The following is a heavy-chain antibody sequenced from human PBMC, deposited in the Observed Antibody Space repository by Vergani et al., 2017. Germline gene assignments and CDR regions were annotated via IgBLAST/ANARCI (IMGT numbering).Heavy chain of an antibody. CDR3: ARDSRVGATNLDY. CDR2: IWYDGSNK. CDR1: GFTFSSYG. J-gene: IGHJ4*02. Sequence: QVQLVESGGGVVQPGRSLRLSCAASGFTFSSYGMHWVRQAPGKGLEWVAVIWYDGSNKYYADSVKGRFTISSDNSKNTLYLQMNSLRAEDTAVYYCARDSRVGATNLDYWGQGTLVTVSS. V-gene: IGHV3-33*01. D-gene: IGHD1-26*01.